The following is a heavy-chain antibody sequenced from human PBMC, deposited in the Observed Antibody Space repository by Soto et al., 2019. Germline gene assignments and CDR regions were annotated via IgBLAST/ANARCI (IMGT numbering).Heavy chain of an antibody. CDR2: INAGNGNT. CDR3: ARDGNYDSSPKYYFDY. Sequence: ASVKVSCKASGYTFTSYGISWVRQAPGQGLEWMGWINAGNGNTKYSQKFQGRVTITRDTSASTAYMELSSLRSEDTAVYYCARDGNYDSSPKYYFDYWGQGTLVTVSS. V-gene: IGHV1-3*01. J-gene: IGHJ4*02. CDR1: GYTFTSYG. D-gene: IGHD3-22*01.